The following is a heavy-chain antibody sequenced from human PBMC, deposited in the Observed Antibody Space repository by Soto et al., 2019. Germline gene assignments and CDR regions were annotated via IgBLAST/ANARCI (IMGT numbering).Heavy chain of an antibody. V-gene: IGHV3-74*01. D-gene: IGHD6-13*01. CDR3: ASSPRRSWYEDY. CDR2: INSDGSST. Sequence: EVPLVESGGGLVQPGGSLRLSCAASGFTFSSYWMHWVRQAPGKGLVWVSRINSDGSSTSYADSVKGRFTISRDNAKNTLYLQMNSLRAEDTAVYYCASSPRRSWYEDYWGQGTLVTVSS. CDR1: GFTFSSYW. J-gene: IGHJ4*02.